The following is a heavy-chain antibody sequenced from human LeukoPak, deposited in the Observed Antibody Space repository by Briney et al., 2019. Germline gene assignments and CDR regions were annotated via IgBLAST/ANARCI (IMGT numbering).Heavy chain of an antibody. CDR1: GGSFSGYY. J-gene: IGHJ6*02. D-gene: IGHD3-3*01. V-gene: IGHV4-34*01. CDR3: ARSGYDFWSGYYKYYYYGMDV. Sequence: SETLSLTCAVYGGSFSGYYWSWIRQHPGKGLEWIGEINHSGSTNYNPSLKSRVTISVDTSKNQFSLKLSSVTAADTAVYYCARSGYDFWSGYYKYYYYGMDVWGQGTTVIVSS. CDR2: INHSGST.